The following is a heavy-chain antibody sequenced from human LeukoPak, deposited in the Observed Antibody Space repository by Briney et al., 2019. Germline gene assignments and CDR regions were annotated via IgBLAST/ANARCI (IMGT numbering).Heavy chain of an antibody. Sequence: GGSLRLSCAASGFTFDDYAMHWVRQAPGKGLEWVSGISRNSGSIGYADSVKGRFTISRDNAKNSLYLQTNSLRTEDTALYYCANLGSGSYDYWGQGTLVTVSS. CDR2: ISRNSGSI. CDR1: GFTFDDYA. V-gene: IGHV3-9*01. CDR3: ANLGSGSYDY. D-gene: IGHD3-10*01. J-gene: IGHJ4*02.